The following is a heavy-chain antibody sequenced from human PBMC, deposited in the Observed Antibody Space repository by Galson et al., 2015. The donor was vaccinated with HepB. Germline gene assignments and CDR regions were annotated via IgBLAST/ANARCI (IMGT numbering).Heavy chain of an antibody. CDR1: GYIFTKYW. Sequence: QSGAEVKKPGESLTISCTASGYIFTKYWINWVHQMPGKGLEWMGRIAPDDSYDDYSPSLQGHVTISVDTYINTAYLHLSSLKASDTAIYYCARDGSEVSPFDFWGQGTLVTVSS. J-gene: IGHJ4*02. CDR2: IAPDDSYD. V-gene: IGHV5-10-1*01. CDR3: ARDGSEVSPFDF. D-gene: IGHD6-25*01.